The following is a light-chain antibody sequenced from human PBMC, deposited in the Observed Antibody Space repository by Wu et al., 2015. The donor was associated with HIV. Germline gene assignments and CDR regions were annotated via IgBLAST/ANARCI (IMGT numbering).Light chain of an antibody. Sequence: EIVLTQSPVTLSLSPGERATLSCRASQSVTTYLAWYQQKPGQAPRLLIYDASKRAAGIPARFSGSGSGTDFTLTISSLEPEDFAVYYCQQHNSWPPVFSFGPGTTVDIK. J-gene: IGKJ3*01. CDR2: DAS. V-gene: IGKV3-11*01. CDR1: QSVTTY. CDR3: QQHNSWPPVFS.